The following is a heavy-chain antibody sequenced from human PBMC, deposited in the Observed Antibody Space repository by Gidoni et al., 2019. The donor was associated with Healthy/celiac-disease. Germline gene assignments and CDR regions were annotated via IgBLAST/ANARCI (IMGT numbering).Heavy chain of an antibody. J-gene: IGHJ6*02. CDR3: ARGGTMVRGVTRPGYYYYYGMDV. CDR2: IGTAGET. CDR1: GFTFSSYD. Sequence: EVQLVESGGGLVQPGGSLRLSCPASGFTFSSYDIHWVRQATGKGLQWISAIGTAGETYYPGSVKGRFTISRENAKNSLYLQMNSLRAGDTAVYYCARGGTMVRGVTRPGYYYYYGMDVWGQGTTVTVSS. D-gene: IGHD3-10*01. V-gene: IGHV3-13*01.